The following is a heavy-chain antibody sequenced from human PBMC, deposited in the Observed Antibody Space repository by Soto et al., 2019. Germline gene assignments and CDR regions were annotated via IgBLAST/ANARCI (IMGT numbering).Heavy chain of an antibody. CDR3: ARQPYCSSTSCYPFSNCFDP. CDR2: IYYSGST. Sequence: QLQLQESGPGLVKPSETLSLTCTVSGGSISSSSYYWGWIRQPPGKGLEWIGSIYYSGSTYYNPSLKSRVTISLDTSKNQFSLKLSSVTAADTAVYYCARQPYCSSTSCYPFSNCFDPWGQGTLVTVSS. V-gene: IGHV4-39*01. CDR1: GGSISSSSYY. D-gene: IGHD2-2*01. J-gene: IGHJ5*02.